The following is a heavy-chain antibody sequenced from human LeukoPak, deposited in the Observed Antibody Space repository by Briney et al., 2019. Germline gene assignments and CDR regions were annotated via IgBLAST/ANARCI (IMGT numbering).Heavy chain of an antibody. D-gene: IGHD4-23*01. J-gene: IGHJ4*02. CDR3: ARDYGGSSPFDY. CDR2: ISSSGSNI. V-gene: IGHV3-48*03. Sequence: GGSLRLSCAASGFTFSSYEMHWVRQAPGKGLEWVSYISSSGSNIYYADSVKGRFTICRDKAKNSVYVQMNSLRAEDTAVYYCARDYGGSSPFDYWGQGTLVTVSS. CDR1: GFTFSSYE.